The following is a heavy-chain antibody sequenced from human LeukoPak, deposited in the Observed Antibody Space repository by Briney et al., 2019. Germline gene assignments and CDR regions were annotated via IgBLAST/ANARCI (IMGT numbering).Heavy chain of an antibody. CDR3: ASVFYDSSGYYYGWFDP. V-gene: IGHV4-34*01. J-gene: IGHJ5*02. D-gene: IGHD3-22*01. Sequence: SETLSLTCAVYGGSFSGYYWSWIRQPPGKGLEWIGEINHSGSTNYNPSLKSRVTISVDTSKNQFSLKLSSVTAADTAVYYCASVFYDSSGYYYGWFDPWGQGTLVTVSS. CDR1: GGSFSGYY. CDR2: INHSGST.